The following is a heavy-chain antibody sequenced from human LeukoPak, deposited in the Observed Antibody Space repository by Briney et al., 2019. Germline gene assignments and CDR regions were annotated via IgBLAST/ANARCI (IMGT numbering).Heavy chain of an antibody. V-gene: IGHV3-48*04. CDR2: ISRSGSTI. D-gene: IGHD2-15*01. Sequence: PGGSLRLSCAASGFTFSSYGMHWVRQAAGKGLEWVSYISRSGSTIYYADSVKGRFTISRNNAKNSLYLQMNSLRAEDTAVYYCARATRGVASDFDYWGQGTLVTVSS. J-gene: IGHJ4*02. CDR1: GFTFSSYG. CDR3: ARATRGVASDFDY.